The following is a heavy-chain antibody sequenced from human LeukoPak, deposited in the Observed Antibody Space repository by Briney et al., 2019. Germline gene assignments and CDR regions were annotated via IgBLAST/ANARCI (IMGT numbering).Heavy chain of an antibody. CDR1: GYTFTGYY. V-gene: IGHV1-2*02. Sequence: ASVKVSCKASGYTFTGYYMHWVRQAPGQGLEWMGWINPNSGGTNYAQKFQGRVTMTRDTSISTAYMELSRLRSDDTAVYYCARTGYSGYDPAIDYWGQGNLVTASS. CDR3: ARTGYSGYDPAIDY. CDR2: INPNSGGT. D-gene: IGHD5-12*01. J-gene: IGHJ4*02.